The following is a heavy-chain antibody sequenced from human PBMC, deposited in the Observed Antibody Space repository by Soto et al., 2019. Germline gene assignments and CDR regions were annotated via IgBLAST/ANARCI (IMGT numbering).Heavy chain of an antibody. Sequence: EVQLVESGGGLVQPGGSLRLSCAASGFTFSNYWMHWVRQAPGKGLVWVSRISADGITTTYADSVKGRFSISRDNAXXTLYLQINGPRAEDTAVYYCARAFSSSWYAVGFDIWGQGTMVTVSS. D-gene: IGHD6-13*01. CDR2: ISADGITT. CDR3: ARAFSSSWYAVGFDI. V-gene: IGHV3-74*01. J-gene: IGHJ3*02. CDR1: GFTFSNYW.